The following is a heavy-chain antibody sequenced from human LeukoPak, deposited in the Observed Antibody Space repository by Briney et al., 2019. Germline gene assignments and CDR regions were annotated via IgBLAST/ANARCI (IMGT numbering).Heavy chain of an antibody. V-gene: IGHV3-23*01. CDR1: GFTFGSYG. J-gene: IGHJ1*01. D-gene: IGHD3-22*01. CDR3: AIMHGYYDGSGYWVQ. CDR2: ITPNAAMT. Sequence: PGGSLRLSCAAPGFTFGSYGMSWVRQAPGKGLEWVSFITPNAAMTSYADSVEGRFTISRDNPRNTLYMRMNSLRDEDTALYYCAIMHGYYDGSGYWVQWGQGTLVTVPS.